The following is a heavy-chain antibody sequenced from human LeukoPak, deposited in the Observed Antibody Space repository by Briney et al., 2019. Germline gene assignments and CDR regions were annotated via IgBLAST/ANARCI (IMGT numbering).Heavy chain of an antibody. V-gene: IGHV4-4*07. D-gene: IGHD3-16*01. Sequence: SETLSLTCTVSGGSINRYYWTWFRRPAGKGLEWIGRIYSTGSTNYNPSLKSRVTMSVDASKNHFSLNLNSVTAADTAVYYCARHLSAQSLIAFDIWGRGTMVTVSS. CDR1: GGSINRYY. J-gene: IGHJ3*02. CDR2: IYSTGST. CDR3: ARHLSAQSLIAFDI.